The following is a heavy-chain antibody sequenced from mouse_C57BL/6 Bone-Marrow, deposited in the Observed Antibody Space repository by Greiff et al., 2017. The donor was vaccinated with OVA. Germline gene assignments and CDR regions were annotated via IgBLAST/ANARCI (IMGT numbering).Heavy chain of an antibody. V-gene: IGHV6-3*01. Sequence: EVKVEESGGGLVQPGGSMKLSCVASGFTFSNYWMNWVRQSPEKGLEWVAQIRLKSDNYATHYAESVKGRFTISRDDSKSSVYLQMNNLRAEDTGIYYCTPTTVEFAYWGQGTLVTVSA. CDR1: GFTFSNYW. CDR3: TPTTVEFAY. CDR2: IRLKSDNYAT. D-gene: IGHD1-1*01. J-gene: IGHJ3*01.